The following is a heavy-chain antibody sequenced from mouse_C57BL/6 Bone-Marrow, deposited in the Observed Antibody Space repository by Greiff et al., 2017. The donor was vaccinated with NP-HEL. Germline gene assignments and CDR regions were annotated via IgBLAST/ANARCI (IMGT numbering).Heavy chain of an antibody. J-gene: IGHJ2*01. D-gene: IGHD1-1*01. Sequence: DVKLVESGGGLVQPGGSLKLSCAASGFTFSDYGMAWVRQAPRKGPEWVAFISNLAYSIYYADTVTGRFTISRENAKNTLYLEMSSLRSEDTAMYYCARTSTTVVPYYFDYWGQGTTLTVSS. CDR1: GFTFSDYG. CDR3: ARTSTTVVPYYFDY. V-gene: IGHV5-15*01. CDR2: ISNLAYSI.